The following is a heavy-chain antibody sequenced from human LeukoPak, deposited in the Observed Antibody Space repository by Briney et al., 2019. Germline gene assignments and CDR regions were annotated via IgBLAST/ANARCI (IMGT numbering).Heavy chain of an antibody. CDR3: TRARITKKVVVMRIDY. CDR1: GFTFNNYA. CDR2: ISYDGSKK. J-gene: IGHJ4*02. Sequence: GGSLRLSCAASGFTFNNYALHWVRQAPGKGLEWVAIISYDGSKKYYADSVKGRFTISRDNSTNTLFLQMDSLRDEDTAVYYCTRARITKKVVVMRIDYWGQGTLVTVSS. D-gene: IGHD3-22*01. V-gene: IGHV3-30*01.